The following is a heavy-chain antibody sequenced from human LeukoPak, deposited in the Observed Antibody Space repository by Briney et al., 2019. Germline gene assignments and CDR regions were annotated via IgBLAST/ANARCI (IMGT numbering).Heavy chain of an antibody. CDR2: IRYDGSNK. J-gene: IGHJ4*02. CDR3: AKDGVVAVAVGIYYFDY. D-gene: IGHD6-19*01. V-gene: IGHV3-30*02. Sequence: GGSLRLSCAASGFTFSSYGMHWVRQAPGKGLEWVAFIRYDGSNKYYADSVKGRFTISRDNPKNTLYLQMNSLRAEDTAVYYCAKDGVVAVAVGIYYFDYWGQGTLVTVSS. CDR1: GFTFSSYG.